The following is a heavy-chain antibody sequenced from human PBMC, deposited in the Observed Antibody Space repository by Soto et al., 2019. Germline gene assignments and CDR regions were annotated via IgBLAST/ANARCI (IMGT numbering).Heavy chain of an antibody. V-gene: IGHV3-13*04. CDR3: ARGVFGYSSGWCPFDY. CDR2: IGTAGDT. J-gene: IGHJ4*02. CDR1: GFTFSSYD. Sequence: PGGSLRLSCAASGFTFSSYDMHWVRQATGKGLEWVSAIGTAGDTYYPGSVKGRFTISRENAKNSLYLQMNSLRAGDTAVYYCARGVFGYSSGWCPFDYWGQGTLVTVSS. D-gene: IGHD6-19*01.